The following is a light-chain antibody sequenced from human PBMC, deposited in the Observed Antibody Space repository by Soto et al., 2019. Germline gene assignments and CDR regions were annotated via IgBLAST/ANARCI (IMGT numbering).Light chain of an antibody. CDR3: QHDRT. Sequence: EIVLTQSPATLSLSPGERVTVSCRASQSVSSSYLAWYQQKPGQAPRLLIYGASTRATGIPDRFSGGGSGSHFTLTITRLEPEDFAVYYCQHDRTFGQGTKVEI. V-gene: IGKV3-20*01. CDR1: QSVSSSY. J-gene: IGKJ1*01. CDR2: GAS.